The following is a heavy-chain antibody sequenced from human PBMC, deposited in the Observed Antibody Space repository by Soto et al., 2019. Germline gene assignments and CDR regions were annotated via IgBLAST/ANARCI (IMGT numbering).Heavy chain of an antibody. CDR1: GGSFSSGDYY. V-gene: IGHV4-30-4*01. D-gene: IGHD3-22*01. Sequence: PSETLSLTCTVSGGSFSSGDYYWSWIRQPPGKGLEWIGYIYYSGSTYYNPSLKSRVTISVDTSKNQFSLKLSSVTAADTAVYYCARDASLITMIVVDPTQGHAAFDIWGQGTMVTVSS. J-gene: IGHJ3*02. CDR2: IYYSGST. CDR3: ARDASLITMIVVDPTQGHAAFDI.